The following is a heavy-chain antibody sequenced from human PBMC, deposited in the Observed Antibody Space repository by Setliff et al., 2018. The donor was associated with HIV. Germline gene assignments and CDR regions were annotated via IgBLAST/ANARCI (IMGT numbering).Heavy chain of an antibody. J-gene: IGHJ4*02. D-gene: IGHD5-18*01. Sequence: SETLSLTCAVSGGSISSDNWWSWVRQPPGRGLEWIGYIYYSGSTNYNPSLKSRVTISMDMSKNQFSLKLTSLTAADTAVYYCAREQREVSTYYFDYWAQGSLVTVSS. CDR1: GGSISSDNW. V-gene: IGHV4-4*02. CDR3: AREQREVSTYYFDY. CDR2: IYYSGST.